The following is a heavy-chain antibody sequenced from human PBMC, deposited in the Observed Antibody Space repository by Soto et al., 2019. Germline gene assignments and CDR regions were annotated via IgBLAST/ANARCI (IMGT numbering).Heavy chain of an antibody. CDR2: ISAYNGNT. D-gene: IGHD3-3*01. J-gene: IGHJ4*02. CDR1: GYTFTSYG. CDR3: ARDENFSRFWSPEHFDY. Sequence: ASVKVSCKASGYTFTSYGISWVRQAPGQGLEWMGWISAYNGNTNYAQKLQGRVTMTTDTSTSTAYMELRSLRSDDTAVYYCARDENFSRFWSPEHFDYWGQGTLVTVSS. V-gene: IGHV1-18*01.